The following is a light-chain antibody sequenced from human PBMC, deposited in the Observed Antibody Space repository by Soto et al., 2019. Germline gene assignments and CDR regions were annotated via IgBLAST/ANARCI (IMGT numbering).Light chain of an antibody. Sequence: QYALTQPSSVSGSPGQSVTSSCTGTSSDVGGYNYVSWYQQHPGKAPKLIIYDVNKRPSGPPDRFSGSKSDNTASLTISGLRAEDESDYYCCSYAGSYTLVFGGGTKVTVL. CDR1: SSDVGGYNY. V-gene: IGLV2-11*01. CDR2: DVN. CDR3: CSYAGSYTLV. J-gene: IGLJ3*02.